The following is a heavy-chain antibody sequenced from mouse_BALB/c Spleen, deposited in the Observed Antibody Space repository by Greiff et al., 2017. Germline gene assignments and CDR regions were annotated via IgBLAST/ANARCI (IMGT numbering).Heavy chain of an antibody. V-gene: IGHV5-6-3*01. CDR3: ARELGGFAY. J-gene: IGHJ3*01. Sequence: EVKLMESGGGLVQPGGSLKLSCAASGFTFSSYGMSWVRQTPDKRLELVATINSNGGSTYYPDSVKGRFTISRDNAKNTLYLQMSSLKSEDTAMYYCARELGGFAYWGQGTLVTVSA. D-gene: IGHD3-1*01. CDR1: GFTFSSYG. CDR2: INSNGGST.